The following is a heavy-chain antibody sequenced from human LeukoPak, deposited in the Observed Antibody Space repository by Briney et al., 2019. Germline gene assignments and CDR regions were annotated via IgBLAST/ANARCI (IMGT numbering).Heavy chain of an antibody. D-gene: IGHD6-13*01. V-gene: IGHV3-30*19. CDR2: ISYDGSNK. Sequence: GGSLRLSCAASGFTFSSYGMHWVRQAPGKGLEWVAVISYDGSNKYYADSVKGRVTISRDNSKNTLYLQMNSLRAEDTAVYYCARDRAIAAAGLDYWGQGTLVTVSS. CDR3: ARDRAIAAAGLDY. J-gene: IGHJ4*02. CDR1: GFTFSSYG.